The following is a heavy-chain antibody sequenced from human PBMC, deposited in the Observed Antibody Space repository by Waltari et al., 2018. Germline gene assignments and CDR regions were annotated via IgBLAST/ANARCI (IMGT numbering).Heavy chain of an antibody. J-gene: IGHJ5*02. CDR3: ARGYCSSTSCYSDGWFDP. CDR1: GGTFSSYA. CDR2: IIPILGIA. V-gene: IGHV1-69*09. D-gene: IGHD2-2*01. Sequence: QVQLVQSGAEVKKPGSSVKVSCKASGGTFSSYAISWVRQAPGQGLEWMGRIIPILGIANYAQKFQGRVTITADKSTSTAYMELSSLRSEDTAVYYCARGYCSSTSCYSDGWFDPWGQGTLVTVSS.